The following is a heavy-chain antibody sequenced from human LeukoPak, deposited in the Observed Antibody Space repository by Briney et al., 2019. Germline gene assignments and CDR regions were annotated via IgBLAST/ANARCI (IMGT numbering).Heavy chain of an antibody. CDR2: ISGSGGST. J-gene: IGHJ6*02. V-gene: IGHV3-23*01. CDR3: AKPQYSRMYYYYGMDV. Sequence: PGGSLRLSCAASGFTFSSYAMSWVRQAPGKGLEWVSAISGSGGSTYYADSVKGRFTISRDNSKNTLYLQVNSLRAEDTAVYYCAKPQYSRMYYYYGMDVWGQGTTVTVSS. CDR1: GFTFSSYA. D-gene: IGHD5-18*01.